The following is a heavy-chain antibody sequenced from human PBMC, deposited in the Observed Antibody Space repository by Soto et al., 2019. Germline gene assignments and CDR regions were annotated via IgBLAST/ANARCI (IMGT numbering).Heavy chain of an antibody. CDR1: GGTFSSYA. V-gene: IGHV1-69*01. D-gene: IGHD6-19*01. Sequence: QVPLVQSGAEVKKPGSSVKVSCKASGGTFSSYAISWVRQAPGQGLEWMGGIIPIFGTANYAQKFQGRVTITADESTSTAYMELSSLRSEDTAVYYCASNNPGIAVAEGAFDIWGQGTMVTVSS. J-gene: IGHJ3*02. CDR2: IIPIFGTA. CDR3: ASNNPGIAVAEGAFDI.